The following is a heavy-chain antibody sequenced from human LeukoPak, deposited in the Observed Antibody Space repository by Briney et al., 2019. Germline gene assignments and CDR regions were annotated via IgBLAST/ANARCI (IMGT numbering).Heavy chain of an antibody. CDR1: GFTFDDYA. J-gene: IGHJ4*02. V-gene: IGHV3-43D*04. Sequence: PGGSLRLSCTASGFTFDDYAMHWVRQAPGKGLEWVSLISWDGGSTYYADSVKGRFTISRDNSKNSLYLQMNSLRAEDTALYYRAKDITPSYSSGPFDYWGQGTLITVSS. CDR2: ISWDGGST. CDR3: AKDITPSYSSGPFDY. D-gene: IGHD6-19*01.